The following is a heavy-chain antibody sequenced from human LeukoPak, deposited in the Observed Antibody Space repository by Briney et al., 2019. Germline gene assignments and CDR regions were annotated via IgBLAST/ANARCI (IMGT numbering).Heavy chain of an antibody. Sequence: ASVKVSCKVSGYTLTELSMHWVRQAPGKGLEWMGGFDPEDGETIYAQKFQGRVTMTEDTSTDTAYMELSSLRSEDTALYYCATGPRLARYYYGMDVWGQGTTVTVSS. CDR2: FDPEDGET. CDR3: ATGPRLARYYYGMDV. CDR1: GYTLTELS. J-gene: IGHJ6*02. V-gene: IGHV1-24*01. D-gene: IGHD3-3*02.